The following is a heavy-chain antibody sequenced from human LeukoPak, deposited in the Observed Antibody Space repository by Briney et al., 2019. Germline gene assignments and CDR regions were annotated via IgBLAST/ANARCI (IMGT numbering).Heavy chain of an antibody. J-gene: IGHJ4*02. Sequence: GRSLRLSCAASGFTFSSYGMHWVRQAPGKGLEWVAVIWYDGSNKYYADSVKGRFTISRDNSKNTLYLQMNSLRAEDTAVYYCARESSSSWYYFDYWGQGTLVTVSS. CDR3: ARESSSSWYYFDY. CDR2: IWYDGSNK. V-gene: IGHV3-33*01. CDR1: GFTFSSYG. D-gene: IGHD6-13*01.